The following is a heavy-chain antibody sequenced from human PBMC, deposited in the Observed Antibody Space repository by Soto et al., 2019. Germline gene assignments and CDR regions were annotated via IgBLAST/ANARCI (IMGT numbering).Heavy chain of an antibody. CDR2: INHSGST. Sequence: PSETLSLTCAVNGGSFSGYYWSWVRQPPGQGLEWIGEINHSGSTNYHPSLKSRVTISVDTSKNQFSLKLSSVTAADTAVYYCARGIDYVWGSYRARWFDPWGKGTLVTVS. CDR1: GGSFSGYY. D-gene: IGHD3-16*02. J-gene: IGHJ5*02. CDR3: ARGIDYVWGSYRARWFDP. V-gene: IGHV4-34*01.